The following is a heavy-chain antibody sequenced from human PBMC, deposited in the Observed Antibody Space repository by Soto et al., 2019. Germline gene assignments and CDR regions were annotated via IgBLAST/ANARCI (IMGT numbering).Heavy chain of an antibody. Sequence: PGESLKISCKGSGYSFTSYWISWVRQMPGKGLEWMGRIDPSDSYTNYSPSFQGHVTISADKSISTAYLQWSSLKASDTAMYYCARDSSGCLPDSLDWYFDLWGRGTLVTVSS. CDR3: ARDSSGCLPDSLDWYFDL. D-gene: IGHD3-22*01. V-gene: IGHV5-10-1*01. CDR1: GYSFTSYW. J-gene: IGHJ2*01. CDR2: IDPSDSYT.